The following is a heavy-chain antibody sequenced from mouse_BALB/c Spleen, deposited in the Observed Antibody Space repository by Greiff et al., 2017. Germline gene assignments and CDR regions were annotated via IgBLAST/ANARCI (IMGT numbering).Heavy chain of an antibody. V-gene: IGHV5-17*02. Sequence: EVHLVESGGGLVQPGGSRKLSCAASGFTFSSFGMHWVRQAPEKGLEWVAYISSGSSTIYYADTVKGRFTISRDNPKNTLFLQMTSLRSEDTAMYYCARSDYYGNYYAMDYWGQGTSVTVSS. CDR2: ISSGSSTI. D-gene: IGHD2-1*01. J-gene: IGHJ4*01. CDR1: GFTFSSFG. CDR3: ARSDYYGNYYAMDY.